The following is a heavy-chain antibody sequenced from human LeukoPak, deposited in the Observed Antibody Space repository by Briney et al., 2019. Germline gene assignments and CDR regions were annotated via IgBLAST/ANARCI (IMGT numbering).Heavy chain of an antibody. CDR2: IWNDGSKK. CDR1: GFSFSTYG. CDR3: ARDSLGGDY. V-gene: IGHV3-33*01. D-gene: IGHD3-16*01. Sequence: GRTLRLSCAASGFSFSTYGMHWVRRAPGKGLEWLAVIWNDGSKKLYAASVKGRFSISRDNSKNTLYLQMDSLRAEDTGVYFSARDSLGGDYWGQGTLVTVSS. J-gene: IGHJ4*02.